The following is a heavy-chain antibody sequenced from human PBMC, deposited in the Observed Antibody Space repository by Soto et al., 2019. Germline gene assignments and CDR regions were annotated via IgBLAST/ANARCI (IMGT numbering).Heavy chain of an antibody. V-gene: IGHV6-1*01. CDR2: TYYRSKWYN. CDR1: GDSVSSNSAA. CDR3: ARDLGYSSGWPVYYYYGMDV. Sequence: SQTLSLTCAISGDSVSSNSAAWNWIRQSPSRGLEWLGRTYYRSKWYNDYAVSVKSRITINPDTSKNQFSLQLNSVTPEDTAVYYCARDLGYSSGWPVYYYYGMDVWGQGTMVTVSS. D-gene: IGHD6-19*01. J-gene: IGHJ6*02.